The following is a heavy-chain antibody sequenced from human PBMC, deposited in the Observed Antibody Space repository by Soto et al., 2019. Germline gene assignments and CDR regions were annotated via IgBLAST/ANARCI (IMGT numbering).Heavy chain of an antibody. J-gene: IGHJ4*02. CDR1: GFTVSSNY. V-gene: IGHV3-53*01. D-gene: IGHD1-7*01. Sequence: GGSLRLSCAASGFTVSSNYMSWVRQAPGKGLEWVSVIYSGGSTYYADSVKGRFTISRDNSKNTLYLQMNSLRAEDTAVYYCARARINWNYVSHFDYWGQGTLVTVSS. CDR3: ARARINWNYVSHFDY. CDR2: IYSGGST.